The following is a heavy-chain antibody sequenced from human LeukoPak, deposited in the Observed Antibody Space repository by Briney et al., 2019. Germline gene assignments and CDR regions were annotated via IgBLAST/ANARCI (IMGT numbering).Heavy chain of an antibody. CDR1: GFTFSSYW. V-gene: IGHV3-7*01. Sequence: GGSLRLSCAASGFTFSSYWMSWVRQAPGKGLEWVANIKQGGSEKYYVDSVKGRLTISRDNAKNSLYLQMNSLRAEDTAVYYCASVYSPFAFDIWGQGTMVTVSS. CDR3: ASVYSPFAFDI. CDR2: IKQGGSEK. D-gene: IGHD1-26*01. J-gene: IGHJ3*02.